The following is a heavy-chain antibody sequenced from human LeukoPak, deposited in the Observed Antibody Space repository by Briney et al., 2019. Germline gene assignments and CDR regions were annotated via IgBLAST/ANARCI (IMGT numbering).Heavy chain of an antibody. CDR2: MIPIFGTA. CDR1: GYTFTSYD. CDR3: ARDRRDYYDSSGYYYESFDY. V-gene: IGHV1-69*13. J-gene: IGHJ4*02. Sequence: PSVKVSCKDSGYTFTSYDINWVRQAPGQGLEWMGGMIPIFGTANYAQKFQGRVTITADESTSTAYMELSSLRSEDTAVYYCARDRRDYYDSSGYYYESFDYWGQGTLVTVSS. D-gene: IGHD3-22*01.